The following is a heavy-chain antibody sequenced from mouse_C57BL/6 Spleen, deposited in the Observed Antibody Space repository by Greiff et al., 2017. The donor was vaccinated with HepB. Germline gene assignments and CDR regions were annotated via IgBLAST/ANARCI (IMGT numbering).Heavy chain of an antibody. J-gene: IGHJ2*01. V-gene: IGHV1-31*01. CDR2: IYPYNGVS. CDR3: ARFGGYYDYDGLDY. CDR1: GYSFTGYY. D-gene: IGHD2-4*01. Sequence: EVKLVESGPELVKPGASVKISCKASGYSFTGYYMHWVKQSHGNILDWIGYIYPYNGVSSYNQKFKGKATLTVDKSSSTAYMELRSLTSEDSAVYYCARFGGYYDYDGLDYWGQGTTLTVSS.